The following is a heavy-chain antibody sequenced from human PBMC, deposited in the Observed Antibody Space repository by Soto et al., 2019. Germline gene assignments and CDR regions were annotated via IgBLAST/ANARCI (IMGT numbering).Heavy chain of an antibody. CDR2: IYSRGNT. V-gene: IGHV4-59*01. CDR1: GGSISVYY. D-gene: IGHD6-13*01. CDR3: ASRRGTGSCFDY. Sequence: SETRSLTCTVSGGSISVYYWSLIRQPPGKGLEWIAHIYSRGNTNYNPSLKSRVTISVDTSKNQLSLKLSSVTAADTAIYYCASRRGTGSCFDYWGQGTLVTVSS. J-gene: IGHJ4*02.